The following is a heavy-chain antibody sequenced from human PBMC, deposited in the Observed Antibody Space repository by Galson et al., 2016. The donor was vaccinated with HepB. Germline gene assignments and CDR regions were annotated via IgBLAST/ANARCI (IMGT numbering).Heavy chain of an antibody. CDR3: ARAMSGSYDF. CDR1: GFIFRNYW. Sequence: SLRLSCAASGFIFRNYWMTWVRQAPGKGLEWVANINRDGSEKYYMHSVRGRFTIPRDSAKNLVFLQMNSLRDEDTAVYHCARAMSGSYDFWGQGILVTVSS. D-gene: IGHD1-26*01. V-gene: IGHV3-7*01. CDR2: INRDGSEK. J-gene: IGHJ4*02.